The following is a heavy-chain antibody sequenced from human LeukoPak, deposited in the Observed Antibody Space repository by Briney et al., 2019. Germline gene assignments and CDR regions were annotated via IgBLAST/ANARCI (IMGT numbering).Heavy chain of an antibody. J-gene: IGHJ4*02. D-gene: IGHD3-22*01. CDR2: IYPRGST. Sequence: SETLSLTCTVSGGSISTYYWNWIRQPAGKGLEWIGRIYPRGSTNYNPSLRSRVTVSVDTSKNQFSLKLRTVTAADTAVYYCARDPFYSSGYSSFDYWGQGTLVTVSS. CDR1: GGSISTYY. V-gene: IGHV4-4*07. CDR3: ARDPFYSSGYSSFDY.